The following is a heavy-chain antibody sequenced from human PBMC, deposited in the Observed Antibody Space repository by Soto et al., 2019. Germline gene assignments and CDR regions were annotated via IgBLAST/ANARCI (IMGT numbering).Heavy chain of an antibody. CDR2: IYYSGST. Sequence: PSETLSLTCTVSGGSISSYYWSWIRQPPGKGLEWIGYIYYSGSTNYNPSLKSRVTISVDTSKNQFSLKLSSVTAADTAVYYCARRYRTCFDYWDPGTLVTVSS. CDR3: ARRYRTCFDY. CDR1: GGSISSYY. J-gene: IGHJ4*02. D-gene: IGHD2-2*01. V-gene: IGHV4-59*08.